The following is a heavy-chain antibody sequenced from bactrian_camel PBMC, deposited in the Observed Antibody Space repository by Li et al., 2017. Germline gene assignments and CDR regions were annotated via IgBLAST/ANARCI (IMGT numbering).Heavy chain of an antibody. D-gene: IGHD1*01. CDR1: TYVDGKNYC. CDR2: LWIGGATT. V-gene: IGHV3S61*01. Sequence: HVQLVESGGGSVQQGGSLRLSCSHSTYVDGKNYCMAWFRQAPAGKEREGLAVLWIGGATTSYADSVKGRFIITRDKAKDLVYLQMNGLQPEDTGMYYCAADQLYGTCTISLCLLGPGDPGHRL. CDR3: AADQLYGTCTISLCL. J-gene: IGHJ4*01.